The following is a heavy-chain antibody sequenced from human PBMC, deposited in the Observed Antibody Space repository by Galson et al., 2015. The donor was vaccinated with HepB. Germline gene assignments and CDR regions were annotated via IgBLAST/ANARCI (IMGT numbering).Heavy chain of an antibody. J-gene: IGHJ4*02. D-gene: IGHD6-13*01. Sequence: SLRLSCAASGFTFSSYGMHWVRQAPGKGLEWVAFIRYDGSNKYYADSVKGRFTISRDNSKNTLYLQMNSLRAEDTAVYYCAKDHRAAGTSFCFDYWGQGTLVTVSS. CDR3: AKDHRAAGTSFCFDY. CDR2: IRYDGSNK. CDR1: GFTFSSYG. V-gene: IGHV3-30*02.